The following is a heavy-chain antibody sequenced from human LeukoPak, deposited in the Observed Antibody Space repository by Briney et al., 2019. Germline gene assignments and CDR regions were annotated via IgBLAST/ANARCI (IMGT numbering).Heavy chain of an antibody. CDR3: ARDLEDSSPFGAFDM. V-gene: IGHV3-66*01. J-gene: IGHJ3*02. CDR1: GFTVSSNY. CDR2: IYSGGNT. D-gene: IGHD3-22*01. Sequence: GGSLRLSSAASGFTVSSNYMNWVRPAPGKGLEWVSVIYSGGNTYYADSVKGRFTISRDDSKNTLYLQMNSLRAEDTAVYYCARDLEDSSPFGAFDMWGQGTMVTVSS.